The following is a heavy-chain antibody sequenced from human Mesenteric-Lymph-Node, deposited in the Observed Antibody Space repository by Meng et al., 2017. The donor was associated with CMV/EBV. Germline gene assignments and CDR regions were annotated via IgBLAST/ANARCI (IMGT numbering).Heavy chain of an antibody. D-gene: IGHD3-10*01. Sequence: GETLTELSMHGVRQAPGKGLEGMGGFDPEDGEPIYAQKFQGRVTMTEDTSTDTAYMELSSLRSEDTAVYYCATSLRSTYYYGSEVDYWGQGTLVTVSS. J-gene: IGHJ4*02. CDR3: ATSLRSTYYYGSEVDY. CDR2: FDPEDGEP. CDR1: GETLTELS. V-gene: IGHV1-24*01.